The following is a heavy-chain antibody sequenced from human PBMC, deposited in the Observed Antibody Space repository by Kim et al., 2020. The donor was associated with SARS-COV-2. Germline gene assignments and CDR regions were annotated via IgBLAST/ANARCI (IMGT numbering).Heavy chain of an antibody. J-gene: IGHJ6*02. CDR3: AREFEWGGTGYSSSNYYYYGMDV. D-gene: IGHD6-13*01. CDR1: GYTFTSYY. V-gene: IGHV1-46*01. Sequence: ASVKVSCKASGYTFTSYYMHWVRQAPGQGLEWMGIINPSGGSTSYAQKFQGRVTMTRDTSTSTVYMELSSLRSEDTAVYYCAREFEWGGTGYSSSNYYYYGMDVWGQGTTVTVSS. CDR2: INPSGGST.